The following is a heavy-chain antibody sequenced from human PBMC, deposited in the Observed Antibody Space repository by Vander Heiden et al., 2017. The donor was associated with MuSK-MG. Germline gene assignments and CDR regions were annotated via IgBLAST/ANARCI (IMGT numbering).Heavy chain of an antibody. J-gene: IGHJ4*02. D-gene: IGHD3-10*01. CDR2: MSYDGTNK. Sequence: QVQLVESGGGVVQPGRSLVLSCAASGFTFSSYAMHWVRQAPGKGLEWVAVMSYDGTNKYYADSVRGRFTISRDNPKNTLYLQMNSLRAEDTAVYYCARGNYYGSGSNTGSSDYWGQGTLVTVSS. CDR3: ARGNYYGSGSNTGSSDY. CDR1: GFTFSSYA. V-gene: IGHV3-30-3*01.